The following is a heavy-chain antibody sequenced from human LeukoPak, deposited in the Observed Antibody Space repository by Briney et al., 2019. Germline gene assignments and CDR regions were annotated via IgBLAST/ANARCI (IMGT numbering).Heavy chain of an antibody. J-gene: IGHJ5*02. Sequence: GGSLRLSCAASGFTFSSYGMHWVRQAPGKGLEWVAFIRYDGSNKYYADSVKGRFTISRDNSKNTLYLQMNSLRAEDTAVYYCAREPTPYGDGGWFDPWGQGTLVTVSS. CDR2: IRYDGSNK. CDR1: GFTFSSYG. CDR3: AREPTPYGDGGWFDP. V-gene: IGHV3-30*02. D-gene: IGHD4-17*01.